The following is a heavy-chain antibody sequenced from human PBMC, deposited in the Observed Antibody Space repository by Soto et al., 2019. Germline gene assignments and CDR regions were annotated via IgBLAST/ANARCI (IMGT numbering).Heavy chain of an antibody. CDR2: INPNSGVT. D-gene: IGHD6-25*01. CDR1: GYTFTGYY. CDR3: ARAGIAGYNTITFDY. Sequence: ASVKVSCKASGYTFTGYYMNWVRQAPGQGLEWMGWINPNSGVTNYAQKFQGWVTMTRDTSINTAYMELSRPRSDDTAVYYCARAGIAGYNTITFDYWGQGTLVTVSS. V-gene: IGHV1-2*04. J-gene: IGHJ4*02.